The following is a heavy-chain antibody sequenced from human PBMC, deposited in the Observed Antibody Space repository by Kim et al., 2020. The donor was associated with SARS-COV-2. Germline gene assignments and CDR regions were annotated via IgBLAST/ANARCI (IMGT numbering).Heavy chain of an antibody. CDR3: ARDRKYYYMDV. V-gene: IGHV3-7*01. CDR2: K. Sequence: KYYVDSVKGRFTISRDNAKNSLSLRMNSLRAEDTAVYYWARDRKYYYMDVWGKGTTVTVSS. J-gene: IGHJ6*03.